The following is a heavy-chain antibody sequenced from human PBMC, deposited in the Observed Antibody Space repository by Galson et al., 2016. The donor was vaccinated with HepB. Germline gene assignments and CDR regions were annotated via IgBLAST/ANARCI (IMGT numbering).Heavy chain of an antibody. V-gene: IGHV1-69*05. D-gene: IGHD5-12*01. CDR1: GGTFSSYA. CDR3: AGGLLGYPQTAFDD. Sequence: SVKVSCKASGGTFSSYAISWVRQAPGQGLEWMGGIIPIFGTANYAQKFQGRVTITTDKSTSTAYMALSSLRSEDTALYYCAGGLLGYPQTAFDDWGQGTLVTVSS. CDR2: IIPIFGTA. J-gene: IGHJ4*02.